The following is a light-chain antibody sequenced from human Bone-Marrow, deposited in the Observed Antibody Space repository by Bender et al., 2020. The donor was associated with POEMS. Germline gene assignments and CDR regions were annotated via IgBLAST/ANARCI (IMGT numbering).Light chain of an antibody. Sequence: QSALTQPASVSGSPGQTITISCSGTGNDVGSYRLVSWYQQHPGKAPKLIIFEVSQRPSGVSSRFSASKFGNSASLTISGLQAEDEADYYCSSKRTNTVLFGGGTKVTVL. CDR2: EVS. V-gene: IGLV2-14*02. CDR3: SSKRTNTVL. J-gene: IGLJ2*01. CDR1: GNDVGSYRL.